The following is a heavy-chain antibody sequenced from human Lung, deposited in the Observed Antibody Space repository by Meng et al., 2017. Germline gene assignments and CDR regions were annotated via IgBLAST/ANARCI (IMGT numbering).Heavy chain of an antibody. V-gene: IGHV1-2*06. CDR1: GYNFPDYW. Sequence: VQPGVEVEKPGASVKVPCQPSGYNFPDYWLHWVRRAPGQGLEWMGRIDPKSGDTHYAQRFQGRVTMTGDTSISTAYMELSGLRSDDTAMYYCARDEDISAAGKLFGDYWGQGTLVTVSS. J-gene: IGHJ4*02. CDR3: ARDEDISAAGKLFGDY. CDR2: IDPKSGDT. D-gene: IGHD6-13*01.